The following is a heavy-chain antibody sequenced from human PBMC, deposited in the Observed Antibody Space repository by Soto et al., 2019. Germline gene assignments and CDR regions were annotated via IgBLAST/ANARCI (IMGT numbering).Heavy chain of an antibody. CDR3: AESFCTNGVCYDAFDI. J-gene: IGHJ3*02. Sequence: QVQLQQWGAGLLKPSETLSLTCAVYGGSFSGYYWSWIRQPPGKGLEWIGEINHSGSTNYNPSLKGRVTISVDTSKNQFSLKLRSVTAADTAVYYCAESFCTNGVCYDAFDIWGQGTMVTVSS. CDR1: GGSFSGYY. CDR2: INHSGST. V-gene: IGHV4-34*01. D-gene: IGHD2-8*01.